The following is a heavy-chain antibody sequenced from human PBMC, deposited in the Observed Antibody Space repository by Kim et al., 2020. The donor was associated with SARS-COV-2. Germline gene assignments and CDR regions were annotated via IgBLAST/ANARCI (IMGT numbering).Heavy chain of an antibody. Sequence: ASVKVSCKASGYTFSNYAINWVRQAPGQGPEWMGWINTNTGNPTYAQGFTGRFVFSLDTSVSTAYLQISSLKAEDAAVYYCARYSDLYGMDVWGQGTTVIVSS. J-gene: IGHJ6*02. CDR1: GYTFSNYA. CDR3: ARYSDLYGMDV. V-gene: IGHV7-4-1*02. D-gene: IGHD3-3*01. CDR2: INTNTGNP.